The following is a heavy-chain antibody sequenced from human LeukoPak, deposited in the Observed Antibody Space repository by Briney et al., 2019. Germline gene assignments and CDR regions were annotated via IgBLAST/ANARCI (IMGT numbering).Heavy chain of an antibody. J-gene: IGHJ4*02. CDR1: GFTFSSAA. D-gene: IGHD2-2*01. CDR2: IRGSGGST. V-gene: IGHV3-23*01. CDR3: AKDSSLVVPAAIWDY. Sequence: PGGSLRLSCAASGFTFSSAAMSWVRDAPGKGLEWVSAIRGSGGSTYYAESVKGRFTIFRDNSKNTLYLQMNSLRAEDTAVYYCAKDSSLVVPAAIWDYWGQGTLVTVSS.